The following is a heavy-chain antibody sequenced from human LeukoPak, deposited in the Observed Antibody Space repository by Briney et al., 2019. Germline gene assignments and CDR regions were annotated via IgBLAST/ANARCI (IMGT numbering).Heavy chain of an antibody. D-gene: IGHD1-26*01. V-gene: IGHV1-2*02. CDR1: GYTFTGYY. CDR2: INPNSGDT. J-gene: IGHJ6*03. CDR3: ARDSEVGASVRGARRYMDV. Sequence: ASVKVSCKASGYTFTGYYMHWVRQAPGQGLEWMGWINPNSGDTNYAQKFQGRVTMTRDTSISTAYMELSRLRSDDTAVYYCARDSEVGASVRGARRYMDVWGKGTTVTVSS.